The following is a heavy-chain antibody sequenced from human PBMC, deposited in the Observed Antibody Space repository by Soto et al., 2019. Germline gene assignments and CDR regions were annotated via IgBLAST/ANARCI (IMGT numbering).Heavy chain of an antibody. D-gene: IGHD3-3*01. J-gene: IGHJ4*02. CDR2: ISYDGSNK. CDR3: ARDKGITIFGVVRGSIYYFDY. Sequence: QVQLVESGGGVVQPGRSLRLSCAASGFTFSSYAMHWVRQAPGKGLEWVAVISYDGSNKYYADSVKGRFTISRDNSKNTLYLQMNSLRAEDTAVYYCARDKGITIFGVVRGSIYYFDYWGQGTLVTVSS. V-gene: IGHV3-30-3*01. CDR1: GFTFSSYA.